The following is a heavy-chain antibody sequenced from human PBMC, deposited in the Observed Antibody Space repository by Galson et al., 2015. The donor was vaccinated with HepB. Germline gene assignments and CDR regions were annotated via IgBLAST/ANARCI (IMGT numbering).Heavy chain of an antibody. J-gene: IGHJ4*02. CDR2: ISWDGGST. V-gene: IGHV3-43*01. CDR1: GFTFDEYT. CDR3: AKDKRKDGYSSSWLFDY. D-gene: IGHD6-13*01. Sequence: SLRLSCAASGFTFDEYTMHWVRQAPGKGLEWVSLISWDGGSTYYADSVKGRFTISRDNSKNSLYLQMNSLRTEDTALYYCAKDKRKDGYSSSWLFDYWGQGTLVTVSS.